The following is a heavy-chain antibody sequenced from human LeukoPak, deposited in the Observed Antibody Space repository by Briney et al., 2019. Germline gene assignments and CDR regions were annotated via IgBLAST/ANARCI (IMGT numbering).Heavy chain of an antibody. CDR2: IKSKTDGGTT. J-gene: IGHJ4*02. Sequence: GGSLRLSCAASGFTFSNAWMSWVRQAPGKGLEWVGRIKSKTDGGTTDYAAPVKGRFTISRDDSKNTLYLQMNSLKTEDTAVYYCARGDGYNSYYFDYWGQGTLVTVSS. CDR1: GFTFSNAW. D-gene: IGHD5-24*01. V-gene: IGHV3-15*01. CDR3: ARGDGYNSYYFDY.